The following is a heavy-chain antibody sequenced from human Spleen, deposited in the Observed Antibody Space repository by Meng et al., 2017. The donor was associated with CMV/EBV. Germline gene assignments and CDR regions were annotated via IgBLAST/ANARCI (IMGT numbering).Heavy chain of an antibody. CDR1: YY. D-gene: IGHD3-22*01. CDR3: ARERGGLAYYYVSSGYYYWFDP. CDR2: IYYNGST. Sequence: YYWSWIRQPPGKRLEWIGYIYYNGSTNYNPSLKNRVTISVNTSKNQFSLKLSSVTAADTAVYYCARERGGLAYYYVSSGYYYWFDPWGQGTLVTVSS. J-gene: IGHJ5*02. V-gene: IGHV4-59*01.